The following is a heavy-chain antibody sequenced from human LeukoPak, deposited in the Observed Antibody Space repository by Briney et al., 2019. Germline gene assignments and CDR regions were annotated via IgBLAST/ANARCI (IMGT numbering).Heavy chain of an antibody. CDR2: IIPIFGTA. V-gene: IGHV1-69*05. D-gene: IGHD1-26*01. Sequence: VASVKVSCKASGGTFSSYAISWVRQAPGQGLEWMGGIIPIFGTANYAQKFQGRVTITTDESTSTAYMELSSLRSEDTVVYYCARTPSATHWFDPWGQGSLVTVSS. CDR3: ARTPSATHWFDP. J-gene: IGHJ5*02. CDR1: GGTFSSYA.